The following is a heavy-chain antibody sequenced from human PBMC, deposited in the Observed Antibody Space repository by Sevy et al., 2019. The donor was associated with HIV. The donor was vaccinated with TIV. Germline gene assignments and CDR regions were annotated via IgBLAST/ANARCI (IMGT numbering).Heavy chain of an antibody. CDR3: TREPATYYDFWSGYYKMHYYGMDV. CDR1: GFTFGDYA. Sequence: GSLRLSCTASGFTFGDYAMSWVRQAPGKGLEWVGFIRSKAYGGTTEYAASVKGRFTISRDDSKSIAYLQMNSLKTEYTAVYYCTREPATYYDFWSGYYKMHYYGMDVWGQGTTVTVSS. CDR2: IRSKAYGGTT. V-gene: IGHV3-49*04. J-gene: IGHJ6*02. D-gene: IGHD3-3*01.